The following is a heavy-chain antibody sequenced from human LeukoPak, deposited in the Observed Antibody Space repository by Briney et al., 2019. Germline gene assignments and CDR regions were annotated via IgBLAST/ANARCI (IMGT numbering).Heavy chain of an antibody. J-gene: IGHJ5*02. CDR1: GGTFSSYA. D-gene: IGHD2-15*01. CDR2: IIPIFGTA. V-gene: IGHV1-69*06. CDR3: ARAGAVVDNWFDP. Sequence: EASVTVSFTASGGTFSSYAISWVRQAPGQGPEWMGGIIPIFGTANYAQKFQGRVTITADKSTNTAYMELRSLRSDDTAVYYCARAGAVVDNWFDPWGQGTLVTVSS.